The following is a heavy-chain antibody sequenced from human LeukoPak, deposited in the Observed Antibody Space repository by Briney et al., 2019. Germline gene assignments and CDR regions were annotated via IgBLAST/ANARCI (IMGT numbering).Heavy chain of an antibody. V-gene: IGHV4-34*01. CDR3: ATLSSAVSGFEY. Sequence: SGTLSLTCAAYGGSFSGYYWNWIRQPPGKGLEWTGAINNSGSTNYNQSLKSRVTISVDTSKNQFYLQLSSVTAADTAVYYCATLSSAVSGFEYWGQGTLVTVSS. CDR1: GGSFSGYY. J-gene: IGHJ4*02. CDR2: INNSGST. D-gene: IGHD6-25*01.